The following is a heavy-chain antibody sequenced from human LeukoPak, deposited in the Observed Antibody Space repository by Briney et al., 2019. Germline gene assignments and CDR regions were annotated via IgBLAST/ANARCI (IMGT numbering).Heavy chain of an antibody. CDR3: ATEPRGIYYDY. J-gene: IGHJ4*02. V-gene: IGHV3-74*01. CDR1: GFTFSNAW. D-gene: IGHD1-14*01. Sequence: QPGGSLRLSCAASGFTFSNAWMSWVRQAPGKGLVWVSRINSDGSSTSYADSVKGRFTISRDNAKNTLYLQMNSLRAEDTAVYYCATEPRGIYYDYWGQGTLVTVSS. CDR2: INSDGSST.